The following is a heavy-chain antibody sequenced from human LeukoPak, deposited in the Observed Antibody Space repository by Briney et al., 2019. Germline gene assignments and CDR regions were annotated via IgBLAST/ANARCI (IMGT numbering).Heavy chain of an antibody. CDR3: AKVHGWGRQLGYYFDY. D-gene: IGHD2-15*01. Sequence: GRPLRLSCEPHGFTFSNYGMHWLRQPPGKGLEWVAFISYGETEKQYADSVKGRFAISRDDSKNTLFLQMNSLRDEDTAIYYCAKVHGWGRQLGYYFDYWGQGTLVTVSS. CDR2: ISYGETEK. J-gene: IGHJ4*02. CDR1: GFTFSNYG. V-gene: IGHV3-33*06.